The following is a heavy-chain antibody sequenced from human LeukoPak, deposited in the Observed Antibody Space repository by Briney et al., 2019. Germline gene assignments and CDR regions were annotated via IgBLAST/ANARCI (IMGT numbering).Heavy chain of an antibody. Sequence: GASVTVSCKASGDTFTKYYMHWVRQAPGRGLEWMGIINPSGGGTSYAQKFQGRVTMTRDTSTSTVYMELSSLRSEDTAVYYCARDLVGATGYLDHWGQGTLVTVSS. J-gene: IGHJ4*02. D-gene: IGHD1-26*01. CDR2: INPSGGGT. CDR3: ARDLVGATGYLDH. CDR1: GDTFTKYY. V-gene: IGHV1-46*01.